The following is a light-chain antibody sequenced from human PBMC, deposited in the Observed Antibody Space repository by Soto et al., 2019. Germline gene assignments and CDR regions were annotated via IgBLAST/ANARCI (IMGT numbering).Light chain of an antibody. CDR2: SNN. CDR1: SSNIGSNT. V-gene: IGLV1-44*01. CDR3: AAWDDSLNCPHYG. J-gene: IGLJ1*01. Sequence: QSVLTQPPSASGTPGQRVTISCSGSSSNIGSNTVNWYQQLPGTAPKLLIYSNNQRPSGVPDRFSGSKSGTSASLAISGLQSEDEADYYCAAWDDSLNCPHYGLGTGTKVTVL.